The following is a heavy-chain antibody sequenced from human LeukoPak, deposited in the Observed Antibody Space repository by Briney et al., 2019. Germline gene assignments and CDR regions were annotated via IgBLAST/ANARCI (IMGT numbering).Heavy chain of an antibody. D-gene: IGHD2-15*01. J-gene: IGHJ5*02. V-gene: IGHV1-3*04. CDR1: GYTFTDYA. Sequence: ASVKVSCKASGYTFTDYAMHWVRQAPGERLEWMGWINTGKGNTRYSQKFQGRVTITMDTSASTAYMELSSLRSEDTAVYYCARDHVVGLAPFDPWGQGTLVTVSS. CDR2: INTGKGNT. CDR3: ARDHVVGLAPFDP.